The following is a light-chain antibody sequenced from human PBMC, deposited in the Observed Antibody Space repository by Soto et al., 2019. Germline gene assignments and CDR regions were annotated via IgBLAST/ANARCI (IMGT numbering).Light chain of an antibody. Sequence: ERVMTQSPATLSVSPGERATLSCRASQSVSSSLAWYQQKPGQAPRLLIYDASNRATGIPARFSGSGSGTDFTLTISSLEPEDFAVYYCQQRSNWQVTSGQPTRLDI. CDR2: DAS. CDR1: QSVSSS. V-gene: IGKV3-11*01. CDR3: QQRSNWQVT. J-gene: IGKJ5*01.